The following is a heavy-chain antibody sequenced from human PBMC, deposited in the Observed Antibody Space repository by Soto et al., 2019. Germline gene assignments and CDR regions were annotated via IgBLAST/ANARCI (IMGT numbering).Heavy chain of an antibody. CDR2: ISGSGGST. J-gene: IGHJ4*02. CDR3: ARTGMGSFGVGENDDYFDY. V-gene: IGHV3-23*01. CDR1: GFTFSSYA. Sequence: GGSLRLSCAASGFTFSSYAMSWVRQAPGKGLEWVSAISGSGGSTYYADSVKGRVTISRDNSKNTLYLQMSSLRAEDTAVYYCARTGMGSFGVGENDDYFDYWGQGTLVTVSS. D-gene: IGHD3-3*01.